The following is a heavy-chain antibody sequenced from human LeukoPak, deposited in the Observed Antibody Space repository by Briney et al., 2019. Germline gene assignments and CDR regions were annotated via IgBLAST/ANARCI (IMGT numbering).Heavy chain of an antibody. J-gene: IGHJ4*02. CDR2: INPKSGGA. CDR3: AREYILTAYYGDY. V-gene: IGHV1-2*02. Sequence: ASVKVSCKASGYTFTSYGISWVRQAPGQGLEWMGWINPKSGGANYAQKFQGRVTMTWDTSISTAYMELSRLRSDDTAVYYCAREYILTAYYGDYWGRGTLVTVSS. D-gene: IGHD3-9*01. CDR1: GYTFTSYG.